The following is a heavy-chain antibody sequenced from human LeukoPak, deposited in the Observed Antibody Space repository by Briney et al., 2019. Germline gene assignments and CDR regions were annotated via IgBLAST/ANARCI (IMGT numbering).Heavy chain of an antibody. CDR3: AKVSCYDSSGPLDY. CDR2: INGSGGST. V-gene: IGHV3-23*01. CDR1: GFTFSSYA. J-gene: IGHJ4*02. D-gene: IGHD3-22*01. Sequence: GGSLRLSCAASGFTFSSYAMSWVRQAPGKGLEWVSVINGSGGSTYYADSVKGRFTISRDNSKNTLYLQMNSLRAEDTAVYHCAKVSCYDSSGPLDYWGQGTLATVSS.